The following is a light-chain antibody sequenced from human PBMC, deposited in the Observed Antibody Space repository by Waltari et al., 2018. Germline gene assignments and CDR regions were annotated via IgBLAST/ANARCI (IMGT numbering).Light chain of an antibody. Sequence: QSALTQPASVSGSPGQSITISCTGTNSDVGGYNFVSWYQQDPGKAPTLIIYEVYNRPSGVFNRLSGSKSGTRASLTISGLQTEDEADYYCSSYTSRGTLVFGGGTKLTVL. V-gene: IGLV2-14*01. CDR3: SSYTSRGTLV. CDR2: EVY. J-gene: IGLJ2*01. CDR1: NSDVGGYNF.